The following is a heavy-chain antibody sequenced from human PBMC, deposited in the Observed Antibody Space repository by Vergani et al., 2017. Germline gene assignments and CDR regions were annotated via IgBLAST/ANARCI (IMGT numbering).Heavy chain of an antibody. V-gene: IGHV4-31*03. CDR1: GGSISSGGYY. J-gene: IGHJ6*03. D-gene: IGHD2-15*01. CDR2: LYYSGST. Sequence: QVQLQESGPGLVKPSQTLSLTCTVSGGSISSGGYYWSWIPQHPGKGLEWIGYLYYSGSTYYNPSLKSRVNISVDTSKNQFSLKLSSVTAADTAVYYCARSVTLYCSGGSCYSFYYYYMDVWSKGTTVTVSS. CDR3: ARSVTLYCSGGSCYSFYYYYMDV.